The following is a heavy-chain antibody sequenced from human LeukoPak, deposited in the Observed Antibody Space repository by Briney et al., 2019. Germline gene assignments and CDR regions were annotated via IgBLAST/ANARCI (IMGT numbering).Heavy chain of an antibody. CDR1: GFTFSSYA. CDR2: ISYDGSNK. J-gene: IGHJ4*02. D-gene: IGHD3-3*02. V-gene: IGHV3-30*04. CDR3: ARALASY. Sequence: GGSLRLSCAASGFTFSSYAMHWVRQAPGKGLEWVAVISYDGSNKYYADSVKGRFTISRDNSKNTLYLQMNSLRAEDTAVYYCARALASYWGQGTLVIVSS.